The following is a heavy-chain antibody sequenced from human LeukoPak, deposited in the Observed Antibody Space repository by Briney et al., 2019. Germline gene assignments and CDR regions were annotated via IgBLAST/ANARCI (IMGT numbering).Heavy chain of an antibody. CDR3: ATGKFVLRFLQWLLYT. CDR2: INPNSGGT. Sequence: ASVKVSCKASGYTFTAYYIHWVRQAPGQGLEWMGWINPNSGGTSYAQKFQGKVTMTRDTSISTAYMELSSLRSDDTAVYYCATGKFVLRFLQWLLYTWGQGTLVTVSS. CDR1: GYTFTAYY. J-gene: IGHJ5*02. V-gene: IGHV1-2*02. D-gene: IGHD3-3*01.